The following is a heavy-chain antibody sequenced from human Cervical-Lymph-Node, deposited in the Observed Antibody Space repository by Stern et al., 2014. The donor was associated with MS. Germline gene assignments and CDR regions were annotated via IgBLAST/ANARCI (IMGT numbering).Heavy chain of an antibody. CDR2: LHASGAT. J-gene: IGHJ4*02. CDR1: GASISSGTSY. CDR3: ARGHWELLGNNYFDS. D-gene: IGHD1-26*01. Sequence: VQLVQSGPGLVKPSQTLSLTCTVSGASISSGTSYWSWIRQPAGGGLEWIGRLHASGATYYNPSLHSRVTILGDTPKNQFSLNLNSVTAADTAVYYCARGHWELLGNNYFDSWGQGTLVTVSS. V-gene: IGHV4-61*02.